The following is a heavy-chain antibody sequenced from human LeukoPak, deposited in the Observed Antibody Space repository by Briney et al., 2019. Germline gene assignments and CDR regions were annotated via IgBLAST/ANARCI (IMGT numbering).Heavy chain of an antibody. D-gene: IGHD3-10*01. CDR2: ISGSGGSI. CDR3: AKQLGGSGSYYLFDY. CDR1: GFTFSSYA. J-gene: IGHJ4*02. V-gene: IGHV3-23*01. Sequence: GGSLRLSCAASGFTFSSYAMSWVRQAPGKGLEWDSAISGSGGSIYYADSVKGRFTISRDNSKNTLYLQMNSLRAEDTAVYYCAKQLGGSGSYYLFDYWGRGTLVTVSS.